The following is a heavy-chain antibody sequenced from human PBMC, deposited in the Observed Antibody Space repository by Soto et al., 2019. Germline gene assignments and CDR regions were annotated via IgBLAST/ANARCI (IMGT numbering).Heavy chain of an antibody. V-gene: IGHV4-34*01. J-gene: IGHJ4*02. CDR3: ARAPKVSGSSQTRPDF. CDR1: SGSFSGYY. CDR2: SSQSGNT. Sequence: QVQLHQWGAGLLKPSETLSLACSIYSGSFSGYYWSWIRQPPGKGLEWIGESSQSGNTNYSPSLKSRVSISIDTSKKQFSLNLASVSAADTAVYYCARAPKVSGSSQTRPDFWGQGTLVTVSS. D-gene: IGHD6-6*01.